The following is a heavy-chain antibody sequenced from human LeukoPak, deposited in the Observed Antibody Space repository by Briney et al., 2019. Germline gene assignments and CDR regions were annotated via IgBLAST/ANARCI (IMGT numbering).Heavy chain of an antibody. CDR2: ISSSSSYI. V-gene: IGHV3-21*01. CDR3: ARPPGRDGYNRYDY. Sequence: GGSLRLSCAASGFTFSSYSMNWVRQAPGKGLEWVSSISSSSSYIYYADSVKGRFTISRDNAKNSLYLQMNSLRAEDTAVYYCARPPGRDGYNRYDYWGQGTLVTASS. D-gene: IGHD5-24*01. CDR1: GFTFSSYS. J-gene: IGHJ4*02.